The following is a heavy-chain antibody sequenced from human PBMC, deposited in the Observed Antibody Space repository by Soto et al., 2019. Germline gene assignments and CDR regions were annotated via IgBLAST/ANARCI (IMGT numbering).Heavy chain of an antibody. CDR1: GFTFSSYD. D-gene: IGHD3-9*01. Sequence: GGSLRLSCAASGFTFSSYDMHWVRQATGKGLEWVSAIGTAGDTYYPGSVKGRFTISRENAKNSLYLQMNSLRAGDTAVYYCARGRLRYFDWLPNYYFDYWGQGTLVTSPQ. V-gene: IGHV3-13*01. CDR3: ARGRLRYFDWLPNYYFDY. J-gene: IGHJ4*02. CDR2: IGTAGDT.